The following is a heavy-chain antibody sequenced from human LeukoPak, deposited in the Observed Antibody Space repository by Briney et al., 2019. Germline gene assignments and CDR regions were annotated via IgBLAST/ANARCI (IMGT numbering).Heavy chain of an antibody. CDR2: IIPIFGTA. Sequence: EASVKVSCKASGGTFSSYAISWVRQAPGQGLEWVGGIIPIFGTANYAQKFQGRVTITADESTSTAYMELSSLRSEATAVYCCARDNQYSYGPGPFDYWGQGTLVTVSS. CDR3: ARDNQYSYGPGPFDY. D-gene: IGHD5-18*01. V-gene: IGHV1-69*13. CDR1: GGTFSSYA. J-gene: IGHJ4*02.